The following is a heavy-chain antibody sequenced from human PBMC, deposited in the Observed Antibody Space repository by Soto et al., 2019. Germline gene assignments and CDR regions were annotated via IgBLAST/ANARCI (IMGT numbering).Heavy chain of an antibody. CDR2: IYLGDSDT. CDR3: ARQSYCSSTSCYTVVS. Sequence: GESLKISCKGSGYSLTSYWIGWMRQTPGKGLEWMGMIYLGDSDTRYSPSFQGQVTISADKSITTAYLQWSSLKASDTAMYYCARQSYCSSTSCYTVVSWGQGTLGTVSS. J-gene: IGHJ4*02. D-gene: IGHD2-2*02. CDR1: GYSLTSYW. V-gene: IGHV5-51*01.